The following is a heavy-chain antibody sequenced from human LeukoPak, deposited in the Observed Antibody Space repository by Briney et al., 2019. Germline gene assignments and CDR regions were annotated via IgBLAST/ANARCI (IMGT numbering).Heavy chain of an antibody. D-gene: IGHD5-12*01. J-gene: IGHJ5*02. CDR1: GFTFSTYS. CDR2: FSSDSSYI. CDR3: ARERLVATGWFDP. Sequence: GGSLRLSCAASGFTFSTYSMSWVRQAPGKGLEWVSSFSSDSSYIYYADSVKGRFTISRDNAKNSLYLQMNSLRAEDTAVYYCARERLVATGWFDPWGQGTLVTVSS. V-gene: IGHV3-21*01.